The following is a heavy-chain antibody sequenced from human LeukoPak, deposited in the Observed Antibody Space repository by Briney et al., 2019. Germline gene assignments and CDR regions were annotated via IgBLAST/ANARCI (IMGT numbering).Heavy chain of an antibody. CDR1: GFTFSTND. CDR2: LSVIGADT. Sequence: GGSLSLSGAASGFTFSTNDMSGVRQAPGKGLEWVSILSVIGADTNYADSVKGRFTSSRDNSRNTLYLQMNSLRAEDTAVYYCAKGGWLEYWGQGTLVTVSS. J-gene: IGHJ4*02. D-gene: IGHD6-19*01. V-gene: IGHV3-23*01. CDR3: AKGGWLEY.